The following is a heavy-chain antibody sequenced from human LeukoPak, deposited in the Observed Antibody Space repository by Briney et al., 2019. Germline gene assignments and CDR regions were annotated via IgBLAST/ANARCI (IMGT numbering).Heavy chain of an antibody. D-gene: IGHD3-10*01. CDR3: AKASVWTMVRVVSYFDD. Sequence: GETLRLSCAASGFTFSTYGMTWVRQAPGKGLERVSGISGSGDNTWYADSVKGRFTISRDNSKKTLYLQMHSLRAEDTAVYYCAKASVWTMVRVVSYFDDWGQGTQVTVSS. CDR1: GFTFSTYG. J-gene: IGHJ4*02. CDR2: ISGSGDNT. V-gene: IGHV3-23*01.